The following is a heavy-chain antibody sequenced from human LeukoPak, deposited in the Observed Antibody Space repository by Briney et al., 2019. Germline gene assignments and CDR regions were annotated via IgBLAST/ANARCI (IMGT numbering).Heavy chain of an antibody. Sequence: SVKVSCKASGGTFSSYAISWVRQAPGQGLEWMGGIIPIFGTANYAQKFQGRVTITTDESTSTAYMELSSLRSEDTAVYYCARQRLGELSPNWFDPWGQGTLVTVSS. CDR2: IIPIFGTA. CDR1: GGTFSSYA. CDR3: ARQRLGELSPNWFDP. V-gene: IGHV1-69*05. D-gene: IGHD3-16*02. J-gene: IGHJ5*02.